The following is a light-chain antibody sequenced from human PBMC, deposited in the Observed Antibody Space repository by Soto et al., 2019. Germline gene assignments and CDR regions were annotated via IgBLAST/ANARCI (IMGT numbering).Light chain of an antibody. V-gene: IGKV3-11*01. Sequence: IVLIRSPATLTLPPGQRATLSCSDRQSVSGHIAWYQQTPRQAPRLLIYDASKRATDIPARFSGSGCGTDFTLTISSLEPEDFAVYYCQQRSKWRTFGQGTKVDIK. CDR3: QQRSKWRT. CDR2: DAS. CDR1: QSVSGH. J-gene: IGKJ1*01.